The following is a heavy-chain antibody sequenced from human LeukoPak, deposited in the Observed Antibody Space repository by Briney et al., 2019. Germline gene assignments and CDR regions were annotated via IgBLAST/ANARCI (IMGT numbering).Heavy chain of an antibody. Sequence: SVKVSCKASVYTLTSYVISWVQQAPGQELEWMGWVSAYNGNTNYAQKLQGRVTMTTYTSTSTAYLELRSLRSDDTAVYYCARGSRSGWYFWFAPWGQGTLVTVSS. V-gene: IGHV1-18*01. J-gene: IGHJ5*02. D-gene: IGHD6-19*01. CDR1: VYTLTSYV. CDR2: VSAYNGNT. CDR3: ARGSRSGWYFWFAP.